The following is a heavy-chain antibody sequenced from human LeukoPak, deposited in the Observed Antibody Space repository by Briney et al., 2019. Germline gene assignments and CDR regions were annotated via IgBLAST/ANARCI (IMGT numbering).Heavy chain of an antibody. CDR3: AKLDWFDP. Sequence: GGSLRLSCAASGSSVGNYWMHWVRQAPGKGLVWVSRSEGDDTTTTYADSVKGRFTVSRDNAKNTVYLQMNSLRVEDTAVYYCAKLDWFDPWGQGTLVTVSP. V-gene: IGHV3-74*03. CDR2: SEGDDTTT. CDR1: GSSVGNYW. D-gene: IGHD3-3*02. J-gene: IGHJ5*02.